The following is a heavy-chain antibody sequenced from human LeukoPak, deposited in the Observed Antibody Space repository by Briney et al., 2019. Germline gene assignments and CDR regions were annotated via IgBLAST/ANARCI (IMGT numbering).Heavy chain of an antibody. CDR2: IYYSGST. CDR1: GGSISSSSYY. J-gene: IGHJ4*02. V-gene: IGHV4-39*07. Sequence: KPSETLSLTCTVSGGSISSSSYYWGWIRQPPGKGLEWIGSIYYSGSTYYNPSLKSRVTISVDTSKNQFSLKLSSVTAADTAVYYCARGRQEQWLAPYWYFDYWGQGTPVTVSS. CDR3: ARGRQEQWLAPYWYFDY. D-gene: IGHD6-19*01.